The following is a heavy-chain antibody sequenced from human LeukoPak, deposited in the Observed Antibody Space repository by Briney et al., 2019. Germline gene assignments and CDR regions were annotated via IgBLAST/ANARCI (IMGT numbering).Heavy chain of an antibody. CDR3: AIDTGSGIYSAY. J-gene: IGHJ4*02. CDR2: ISSSSSTI. Sequence: GGSLRLSCAASGFTFSSYSMNWVSQGPGKGLEWVSYISSSSSTIYYADSVKGRFTISRDNAKNSLYLQMNSLRAEDTAVYYCAIDTGSGIYSAYWCQGSLVTVSS. D-gene: IGHD1-26*01. CDR1: GFTFSSYS. V-gene: IGHV3-48*01.